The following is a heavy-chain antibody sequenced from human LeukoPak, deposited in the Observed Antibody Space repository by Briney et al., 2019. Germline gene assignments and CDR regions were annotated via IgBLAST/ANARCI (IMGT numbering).Heavy chain of an antibody. V-gene: IGHV1-69*06. CDR3: AREDDTGRYMGDDAFDI. Sequence: GASVKVSCKASGYTFTSYYMHWVRQAPGQGLEWMGGIIPMSDTANYPQKFRGRLTITADIPTSTVYMELSSLRSGDTAVYYCAREDDTGRYMGDDAFDIWGQGTMVTVSS. D-gene: IGHD1-26*01. CDR2: IIPMSDTA. J-gene: IGHJ3*02. CDR1: GYTFTSYY.